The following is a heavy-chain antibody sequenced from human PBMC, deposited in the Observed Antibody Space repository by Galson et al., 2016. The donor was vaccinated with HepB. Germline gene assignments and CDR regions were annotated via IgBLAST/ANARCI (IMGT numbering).Heavy chain of an antibody. CDR3: TRDCRYSGTYGTLE. CDR1: GFTFSTYW. Sequence: SLRLSCAASGFTFSTYWMHWVRQAPGKGLVWVSRIKSDGSDITYADSVKGRFTISRDNAKNTLDLQMNSLRAEDTAVYYCTRDCRYSGTYGTLEWGQGTLVTVSS. J-gene: IGHJ4*02. V-gene: IGHV3-74*01. CDR2: IKSDGSDI. D-gene: IGHD1-26*01.